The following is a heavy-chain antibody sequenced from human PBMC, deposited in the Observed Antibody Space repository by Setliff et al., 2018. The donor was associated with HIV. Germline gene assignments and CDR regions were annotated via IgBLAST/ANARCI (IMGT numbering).Heavy chain of an antibody. CDR3: ASEAWPSYRPSSGYYYYYMEV. CDR2: IHYTGST. V-gene: IGHV4-61*01. CDR1: GGSVSSVNYY. D-gene: IGHD6-6*01. Sequence: SETLSLTCSVSGGSVSSVNYYWSWIRQPPGKGLDWIGYIHYTGSTTDNPSLKSRVTISTDNPKNQSSLKLRPVTAADTAVYYCASEAWPSYRPSSGYYYYYMEVWGKGTTVTVSS. J-gene: IGHJ6*03.